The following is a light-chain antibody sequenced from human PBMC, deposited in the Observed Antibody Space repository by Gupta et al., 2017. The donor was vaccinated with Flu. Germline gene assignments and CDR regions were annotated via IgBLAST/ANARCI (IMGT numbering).Light chain of an antibody. Sequence: VTLGQPASISCRSSQSLVYSDGNIYLHWFQQRPGQSPRRLIYWGSHRDSGVPDRFSGSGSGTDFTLEISRVEAEDVGVYYCRQGERWPWAFGQGTKVEIK. J-gene: IGKJ1*01. CDR3: RQGERWPWA. CDR2: WGS. V-gene: IGKV2-30*01. CDR1: QSLVYSDGNIY.